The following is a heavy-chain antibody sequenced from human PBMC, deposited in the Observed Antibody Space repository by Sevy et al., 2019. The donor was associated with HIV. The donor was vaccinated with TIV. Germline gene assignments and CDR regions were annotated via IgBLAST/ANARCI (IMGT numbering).Heavy chain of an antibody. J-gene: IGHJ4*02. CDR3: ARAIAAAAGF. D-gene: IGHD6-13*01. V-gene: IGHV3-7*01. CDR1: GFTLDAYW. CDR2: INQAGSTK. Sequence: GGSLRLSCAASGFTLDAYWMHWVRQAPGKGLEWLANINQAGSTKYYAASVKGRLTISIDNAKNLVYLQMNSMGPEDTGLYYCARAIAAAAGFWGQGTLVTVSS.